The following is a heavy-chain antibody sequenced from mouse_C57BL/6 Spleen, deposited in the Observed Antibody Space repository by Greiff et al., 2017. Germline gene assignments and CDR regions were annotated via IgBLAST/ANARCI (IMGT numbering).Heavy chain of an antibody. Sequence: EVKLVESVAELVRPGASVKLSCTASGFNIKNTYMHWVKQRPEQGLEWIGRIDPANGNTKYAPKFQGKATITADTSSNTAYLQLSSLTSEDTAIYYCARSETTVVGGYAMDYWGQGTSVTVSS. CDR1: GFNIKNTY. D-gene: IGHD1-1*01. CDR2: IDPANGNT. CDR3: ARSETTVVGGYAMDY. J-gene: IGHJ4*01. V-gene: IGHV14-3*01.